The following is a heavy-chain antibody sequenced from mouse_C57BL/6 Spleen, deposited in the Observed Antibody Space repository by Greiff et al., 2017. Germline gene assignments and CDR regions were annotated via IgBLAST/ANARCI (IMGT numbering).Heavy chain of an antibody. CDR2: IYPGSGST. J-gene: IGHJ4*01. V-gene: IGHV1-55*01. D-gene: IGHD2-12*01. CDR1: GYTFTSYW. CDR3: AREGSNDVRAMDY. Sequence: VQLQQPGAELVKPGASVKMSCKASGYTFTSYWITWVKQRPGQGLEWIGDIYPGSGSTNYNEKFKSKATLTVDTSSSTAYMQLSSLTSEDSAVYYCAREGSNDVRAMDYWGQGTSVTVSS.